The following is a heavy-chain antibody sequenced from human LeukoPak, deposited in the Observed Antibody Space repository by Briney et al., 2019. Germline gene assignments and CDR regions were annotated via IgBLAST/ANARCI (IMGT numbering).Heavy chain of an antibody. J-gene: IGHJ4*02. CDR3: AKELHVSAYYDFWSGYYNY. D-gene: IGHD3-3*01. CDR2: ISYDGSNK. CDR1: GFTFDDYA. Sequence: GGSLRLSCAASGFTFDDYAMHWVRQAPGKGLKWVAVISYDGSNKYYADSVKGRFTISRDNSKNTLYLQMNSLRAEDTAVYYCAKELHVSAYYDFWSGYYNYWGQGTLVTVSS. V-gene: IGHV3-30*18.